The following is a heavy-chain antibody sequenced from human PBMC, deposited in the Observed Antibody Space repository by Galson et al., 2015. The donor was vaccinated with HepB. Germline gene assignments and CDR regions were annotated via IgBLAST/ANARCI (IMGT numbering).Heavy chain of an antibody. Sequence: SLRLSCAGSGFTYKTYAMSWVRQAPGKGLEWVSTISGSGGWTYYADSVKGRFTIPRDNSKNTLYLQMNSLRGEDTAIYYCAKGSSTSFTYYYYLDVWGKGTPVTVS. D-gene: IGHD2-2*01. CDR1: GFTYKTYA. CDR2: ISGSGGWT. CDR3: AKGSSTSFTYYYYLDV. J-gene: IGHJ6*03. V-gene: IGHV3-23*01.